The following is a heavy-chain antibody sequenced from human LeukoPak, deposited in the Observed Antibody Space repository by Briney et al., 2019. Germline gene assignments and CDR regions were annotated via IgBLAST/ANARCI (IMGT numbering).Heavy chain of an antibody. V-gene: IGHV4-30-4*01. CDR3: ARPYYYDSRVDP. CDR2: MYYSGST. J-gene: IGHJ5*02. Sequence: SSETLSLTCTVSGGSISSGDYYWSWIRQPPGKGLEWIAYMYYSGSTYYNPSLKSRVTMSADTSKNQLSLKLSSVTAADTAVYYCARPYYYDSRVDPWGQGILVTVSS. D-gene: IGHD3-22*01. CDR1: GGSISSGDYY.